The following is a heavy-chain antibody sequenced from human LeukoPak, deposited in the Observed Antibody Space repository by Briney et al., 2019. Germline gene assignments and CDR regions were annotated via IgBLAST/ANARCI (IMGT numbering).Heavy chain of an antibody. CDR2: ISRKSGSI. Sequence: GGSLRLSCAASGFTFDEHAMHWARQVPGKGLEWVSAISRKSGSIGYADSVKGRFTISRDNAKNFVYLQMNSLRAEDTAFYYCGRGSGYCSSTSCPPDYWGRGTQSPSPQ. D-gene: IGHD2-2*01. J-gene: IGHJ4*02. CDR3: GRGSGYCSSTSCPPDY. V-gene: IGHV3-9*01. CDR1: GFTFDEHA.